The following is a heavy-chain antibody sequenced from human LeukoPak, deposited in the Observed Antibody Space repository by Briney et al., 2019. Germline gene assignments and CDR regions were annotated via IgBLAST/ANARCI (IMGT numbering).Heavy chain of an antibody. Sequence: PSGGSLRLSCATSGFIFSNYWMSWVRQAPGKGLEWVANIKQDGSETYYVDSVKGRFTISRDDAKNSLYLQMNSLRAEDTAVYYCAREPSGVLGLDYWGQGTLVTVSS. CDR3: AREPSGVLGLDY. CDR2: IKQDGSET. CDR1: GFIFSNYW. D-gene: IGHD3-10*01. J-gene: IGHJ4*02. V-gene: IGHV3-7*01.